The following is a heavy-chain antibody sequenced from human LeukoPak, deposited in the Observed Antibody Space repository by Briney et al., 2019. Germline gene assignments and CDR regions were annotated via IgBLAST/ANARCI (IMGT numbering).Heavy chain of an antibody. Sequence: GGSLRLSCAASGFSFSSYAMSWVRQAPGKGLEWVSAIVSSGGNMYYADSVKGRFTISRDNFKSTLYLQMNSLRAEDTAFYYCAKGLTWDSTSCSDWGQGTLVTVSS. CDR1: GFSFSSYA. V-gene: IGHV3-23*01. J-gene: IGHJ4*02. CDR2: IVSSGGNM. CDR3: AKGLTWDSTSCSD. D-gene: IGHD2-2*01.